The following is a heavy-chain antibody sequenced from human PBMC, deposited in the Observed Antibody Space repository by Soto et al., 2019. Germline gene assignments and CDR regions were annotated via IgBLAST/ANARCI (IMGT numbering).Heavy chain of an antibody. D-gene: IGHD3-3*01. Sequence: GESLKISCKGSGYSFTSYWIGGVRQMPGKGLEWMGIIYPGDSDTRYSPSFQGQVTISADKSISTAYPQWSSLKASDTDMYYCARQTIVGVVIIRYAFDIWGQGTMVTVSS. CDR1: GYSFTSYW. J-gene: IGHJ3*02. V-gene: IGHV5-51*01. CDR3: ARQTIVGVVIIRYAFDI. CDR2: IYPGDSDT.